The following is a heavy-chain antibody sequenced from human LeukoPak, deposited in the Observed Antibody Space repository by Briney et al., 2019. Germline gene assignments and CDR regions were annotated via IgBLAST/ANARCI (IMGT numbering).Heavy chain of an antibody. CDR2: ISWNSGSI. V-gene: IGHV3-9*03. J-gene: IGHJ4*02. Sequence: GGSLRLSCAASGFTFDDYAMHWVRQAPGKGLEWVSGISWNSGSIGYADSVKGRFTIPRDNAKNSLYLQMNSLRAEDMALYYCAKGSSGWYYYFDYWGQGTLVTVSS. CDR3: AKGSSGWYYYFDY. D-gene: IGHD6-19*01. CDR1: GFTFDDYA.